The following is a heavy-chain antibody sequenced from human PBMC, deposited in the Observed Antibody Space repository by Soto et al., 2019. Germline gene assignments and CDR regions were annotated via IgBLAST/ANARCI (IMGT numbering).Heavy chain of an antibody. D-gene: IGHD6-6*01. CDR2: ISYDGSNK. CDR3: AKASGIAAPLDV. Sequence: GGSLRLSCAASGFTFSSYGMHWVRQAPGKGLEWVAVISYDGSNKYYADSVKGRFTISRDNSKNTLYLQMNSLRAEDTAVYYCAKASGIAAPLDVWGQGTTVTVSS. J-gene: IGHJ6*02. CDR1: GFTFSSYG. V-gene: IGHV3-30*18.